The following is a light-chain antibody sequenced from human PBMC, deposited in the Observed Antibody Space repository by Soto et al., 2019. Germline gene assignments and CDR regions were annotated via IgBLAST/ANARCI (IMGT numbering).Light chain of an antibody. Sequence: QSALTQPASVSGSPGQSITISCTGTSSDIGGYNYVSWYQQLPGKVTKLIIYDVSNRPSGVSDRFSGSKSGNAASLTISGLQAEDEADNYCSSYTSTSTLYVFGTGTKVTVL. CDR3: SSYTSTSTLYV. J-gene: IGLJ1*01. CDR1: SSDIGGYNY. V-gene: IGLV2-14*03. CDR2: DVS.